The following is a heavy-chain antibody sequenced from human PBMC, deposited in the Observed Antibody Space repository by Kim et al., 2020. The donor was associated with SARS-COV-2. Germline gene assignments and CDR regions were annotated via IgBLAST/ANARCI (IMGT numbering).Heavy chain of an antibody. CDR3: ARGRNIVVVPAALGY. CDR1: GYTFTSYA. CDR2: INAGNGNT. Sequence: ASVKVSCKASGYTFTSYAMHWVRQAPGQRLEWMGWINAGNGNTKYSQKFQGRVTITRDTSASTAYMELSSLRSEDTAVYYCARGRNIVVVPAALGYWGQGTLVTVSS. V-gene: IGHV1-3*01. D-gene: IGHD2-2*01. J-gene: IGHJ4*02.